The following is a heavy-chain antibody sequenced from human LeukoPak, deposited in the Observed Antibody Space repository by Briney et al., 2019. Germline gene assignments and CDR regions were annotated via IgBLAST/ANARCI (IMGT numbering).Heavy chain of an antibody. CDR2: ISYDGSNK. J-gene: IGHJ4*02. CDR3: ARDPLAYCGGDCYSFDH. CDR1: GFTFSSYA. Sequence: PGGCLRLSCAASGFTFSSYAMHWVRQAPGKGLEWVAVISYDGSNKYYADSMKGRFTISRDNSKNTLYLQMNSLRAEDTAVYYCARDPLAYCGGDCYSFDHWGQGTLVTVSS. V-gene: IGHV3-30-3*01. D-gene: IGHD2-21*02.